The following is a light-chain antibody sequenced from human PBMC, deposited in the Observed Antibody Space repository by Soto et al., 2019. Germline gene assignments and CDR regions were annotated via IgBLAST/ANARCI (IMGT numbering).Light chain of an antibody. Sequence: EIVLTQSPNTLSLSPGERATLSCRASQSVSSDYLVWYQQKPGQAPRLLIYGASSRATGIPDRFSGSGSGTDFTLTISRLEPEDFAVYYCQHYGNTPPSVTFGGGTKVEIK. CDR3: QHYGNTPPSVT. CDR1: QSVSSDY. J-gene: IGKJ4*01. CDR2: GAS. V-gene: IGKV3-20*01.